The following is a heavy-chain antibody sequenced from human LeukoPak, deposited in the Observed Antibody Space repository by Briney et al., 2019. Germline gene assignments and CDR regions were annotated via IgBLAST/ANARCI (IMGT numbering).Heavy chain of an antibody. Sequence: GRSLRLSCAASGFTFSNFGMHWVRQAPGKGLEWVSSISSSSSYIYYADSVKGRFTISRDNAKNSLYLQMNSLRAEDTAVYYCARDRGRWYFDLWGRGTLVTVSS. V-gene: IGHV3-21*01. D-gene: IGHD5-12*01. J-gene: IGHJ2*01. CDR1: GFTFSNFG. CDR2: ISSSSSYI. CDR3: ARDRGRWYFDL.